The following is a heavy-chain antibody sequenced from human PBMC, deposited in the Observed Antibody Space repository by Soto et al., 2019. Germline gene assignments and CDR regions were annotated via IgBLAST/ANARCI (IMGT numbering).Heavy chain of an antibody. Sequence: LRLSCAASGFPFDDYAVHWVRQAPGKGPEWVSGISWNSATIVYADSVKGRFTISRDNAKKSLYLQMNSLRAEDTALYYCVKFITAASYLAGGYYYYGMDVWGQGTTVTVSS. V-gene: IGHV3-9*01. CDR1: GFPFDDYA. D-gene: IGHD1-20*01. J-gene: IGHJ6*02. CDR2: ISWNSATI. CDR3: VKFITAASYLAGGYYYYGMDV.